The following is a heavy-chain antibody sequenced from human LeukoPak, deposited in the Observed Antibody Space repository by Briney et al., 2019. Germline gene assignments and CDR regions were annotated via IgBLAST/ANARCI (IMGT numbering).Heavy chain of an antibody. CDR3: ARKLIFASGRRWYYFDN. V-gene: IGHV4-39*01. CDR2: IRYSGNT. CDR1: GGSTSSSDYY. J-gene: IGHJ4*02. D-gene: IGHD3-10*01. Sequence: SETLSLTCTVSGGSTSSSDYYWGWSRQPPDEGLEWIASIRYSGNTYYNPSLKSRVTISVDTSKNQFSLKLNSVTAADTAVYYCARKLIFASGRRWYYFDNWGQGTLVTVSS.